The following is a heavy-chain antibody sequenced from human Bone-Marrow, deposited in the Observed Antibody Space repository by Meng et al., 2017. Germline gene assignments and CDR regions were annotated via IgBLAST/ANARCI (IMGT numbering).Heavy chain of an antibody. CDR1: GFTFSSYA. V-gene: IGHV3-30*01. Sequence: VELGESGEGVVPPGRSLSVSCAASGFTFSSYAMHWVRQAPGKGLEWVAVISYDGSNKYYADSVKGRFTISRDNSKNTLYLQMNSLRAEDTAVYYCARVHFDYWGQGTLVTVSS. CDR3: ARVHFDY. CDR2: ISYDGSNK. J-gene: IGHJ4*02.